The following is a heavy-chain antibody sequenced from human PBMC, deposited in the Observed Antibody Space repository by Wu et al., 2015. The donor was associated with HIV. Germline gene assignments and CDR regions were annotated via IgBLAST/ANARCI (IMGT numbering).Heavy chain of an antibody. V-gene: IGHV1-46*03. CDR1: GYTFTSYY. Sequence: QVQLVQSGAEVKKPGASVKVSCKASGYTFTSYYMHWVRQAPGQGLEWMGIINPSGGSTSYAQKFQGRVTMTRDTSTSTVYMELSSLRSEDTAVYYCARASYDFWSGYYLQVHYYYYYMDVWGKGTTVTVSS. J-gene: IGHJ6*03. CDR2: INPSGGST. CDR3: ARASYDFWSGYYLQVHYYYYYMDV. D-gene: IGHD3-3*01.